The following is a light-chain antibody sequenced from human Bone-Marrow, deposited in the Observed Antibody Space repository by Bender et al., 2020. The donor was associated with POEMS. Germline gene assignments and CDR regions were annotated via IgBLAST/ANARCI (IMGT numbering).Light chain of an antibody. CDR3: YSYAGRHTSWL. Sequence: QSVLTQPPSASGTPGQRVTISCSGSTSNIGSNTVDWYQQVPGTAPKLIIFEATRRPSSVSTRFSGSRSGNTASLTISGLQADDEADYFCYSYAGRHTSWLFGGGTKLTVL. V-gene: IGLV1-44*01. CDR2: EAT. J-gene: IGLJ3*02. CDR1: TSNIGSNT.